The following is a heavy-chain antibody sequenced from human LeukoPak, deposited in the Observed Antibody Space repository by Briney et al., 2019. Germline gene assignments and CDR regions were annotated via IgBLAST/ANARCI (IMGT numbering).Heavy chain of an antibody. Sequence: GGSLRLSCAASAFTFSSYGMHWVPEARGKGLVWVASIRYDGSNKYYAHFVKGRFTISRDNSKSTLDLQMNSLRAEDTAVYYCAKGEFDIVATIRPLYFDYWGQGALVTVSS. CDR2: IRYDGSNK. CDR1: AFTFSSYG. V-gene: IGHV3-30*02. D-gene: IGHD5-12*01. CDR3: AKGEFDIVATIRPLYFDY. J-gene: IGHJ4*02.